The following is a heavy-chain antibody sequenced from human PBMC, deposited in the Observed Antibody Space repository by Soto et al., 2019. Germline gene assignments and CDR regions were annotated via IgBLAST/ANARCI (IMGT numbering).Heavy chain of an antibody. D-gene: IGHD6-6*01. CDR1: GDSVSSNSAA. CDR3: ARDPIPRIAARPHAFDI. V-gene: IGHV6-1*01. Sequence: LSLTCAISGDSVSSNSAAWNWIRQSPSRGLEWLGRAYYRSKWYNDYAVSVKSRITINPDTSKNQFSLQLNSVTPEDTAVYYCARDPIPRIAARPHAFDIWGQGTMVTVSS. J-gene: IGHJ3*02. CDR2: AYYRSKWYN.